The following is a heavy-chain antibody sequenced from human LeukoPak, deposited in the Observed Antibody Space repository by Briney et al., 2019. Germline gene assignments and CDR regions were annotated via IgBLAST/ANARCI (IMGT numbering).Heavy chain of an antibody. V-gene: IGHV1-24*01. CDR1: GYTLTELS. Sequence: ASVKVSCKVSGYTLTELSMHWVRQAPGKGLEWVGGFDPEDGETIYAQKFQGRVTMTEDTSTDTAYMELSSLRSEDTAVYYCATRRVYGSGSYFFVARYYYYMDVWGKGTTVTVSS. CDR3: ATRRVYGSGSYFFVARYYYYMDV. J-gene: IGHJ6*03. CDR2: FDPEDGET. D-gene: IGHD3-10*01.